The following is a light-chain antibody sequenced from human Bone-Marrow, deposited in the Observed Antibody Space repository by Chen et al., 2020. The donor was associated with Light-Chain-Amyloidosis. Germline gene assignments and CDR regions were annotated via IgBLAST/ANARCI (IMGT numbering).Light chain of an antibody. CDR3: SSYTITNTLV. Sequence: QSALTQPASVSGSPGQSITISCTGTSSDVGGDNHGSWHHQHPDKAPILMIYEVTNRRSWVQDGVSGSKSDNTASLTISGLQPEDEADDFCSSYTITNTLVFGSGTRVTGL. CDR2: EVT. J-gene: IGLJ1*01. CDR1: SSDVGGDNH. V-gene: IGLV2-14*01.